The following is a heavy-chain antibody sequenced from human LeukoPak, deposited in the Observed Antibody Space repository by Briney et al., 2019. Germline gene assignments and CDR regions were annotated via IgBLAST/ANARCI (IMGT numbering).Heavy chain of an antibody. V-gene: IGHV4-59*08. CDR3: ARHMPPYYFDY. CDR2: IYYSGST. Sequence: SETLSLTCTVSGGSISSYYWSWIRQPPGKGLEWIGYIYYSGSTNYNPSLKSRVTISVDTSKNQFSLKLSSVTAADTAVYYCARHMPPYYFDYWGQGTLVTVSS. D-gene: IGHD2-2*01. J-gene: IGHJ4*02. CDR1: GGSISSYY.